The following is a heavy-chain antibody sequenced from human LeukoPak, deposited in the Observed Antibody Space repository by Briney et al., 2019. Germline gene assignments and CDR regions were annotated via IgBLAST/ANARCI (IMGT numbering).Heavy chain of an antibody. J-gene: IGHJ6*03. CDR3: AKDARRFLGYYYYMDV. Sequence: GGSLRLPCAASGFTFSSYGMHWVRQAPGKGLGWVAFIRYDGSNKYYADSVKGRFTISRDNSKNTLYLQMNSLRAEDTAVYYCAKDARRFLGYYYYMDVWGKGTTVTVSS. CDR2: IRYDGSNK. CDR1: GFTFSSYG. D-gene: IGHD3-3*01. V-gene: IGHV3-30*02.